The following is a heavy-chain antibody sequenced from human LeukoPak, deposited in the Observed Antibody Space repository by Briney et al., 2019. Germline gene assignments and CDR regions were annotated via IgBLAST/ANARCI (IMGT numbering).Heavy chain of an antibody. Sequence: VASVKVSCKASGGTFSSYGITWVRQAPGQGLEWMGRIIPIFGTVKYVQKFQGRVTITADTSTSTAYMELSSLRSEDTAVYYCARTNYYDSSGYQGAGTYYYGMDVWGQGTTVTVSS. V-gene: IGHV1-69*06. CDR2: IIPIFGTV. D-gene: IGHD3-22*01. CDR3: ARTNYYDSSGYQGAGTYYYGMDV. J-gene: IGHJ6*02. CDR1: GGTFSSYG.